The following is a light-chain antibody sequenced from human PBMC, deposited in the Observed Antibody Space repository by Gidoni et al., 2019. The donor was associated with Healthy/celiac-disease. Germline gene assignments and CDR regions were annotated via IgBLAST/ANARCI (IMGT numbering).Light chain of an antibody. Sequence: DIQMTQSPSTLSASVGDSVTITCRASQSISTWLAWYQQKPGQAPKLLIYDASSLESGVPSRFSGSGSGTEFTLTISSVQPDDFATYYCKQYNSYSQTFGQGTKVEIK. J-gene: IGKJ1*01. CDR3: KQYNSYSQT. CDR1: QSISTW. CDR2: DAS. V-gene: IGKV1-5*01.